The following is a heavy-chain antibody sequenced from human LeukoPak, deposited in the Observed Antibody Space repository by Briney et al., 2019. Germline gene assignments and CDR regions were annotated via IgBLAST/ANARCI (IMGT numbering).Heavy chain of an antibody. D-gene: IGHD2-21*02. V-gene: IGHV4-59*01. CDR3: ARVTASLSFYYGMDV. CDR1: RGSFSSYY. Sequence: SETLPLTCTVSRGSFSSYYWSWIRQPPGKGLEWIGHIYSSGSTNYNPSLKSRVTISVDTSKNLFSLKLTSVAAADTAVYFCARVTASLSFYYGMDVWGQGTTVTVSS. J-gene: IGHJ6*02. CDR2: IYSSGST.